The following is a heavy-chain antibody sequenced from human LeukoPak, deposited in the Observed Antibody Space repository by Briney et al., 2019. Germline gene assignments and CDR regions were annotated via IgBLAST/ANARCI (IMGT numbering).Heavy chain of an antibody. CDR2: INQDGSVK. Sequence: PGGSLRLSCAASGFTFRSYWMSWVRQAPGKGLEWVANINQDGSVKYYVDSVKGRFTISRDNAKNSLYVQMNSLRDEDTAVPYCARVGYSGWNLEYWGQGTLVTVSS. D-gene: IGHD5-12*01. CDR1: GFTFRSYW. J-gene: IGHJ4*02. V-gene: IGHV3-7*01. CDR3: ARVGYSGWNLEY.